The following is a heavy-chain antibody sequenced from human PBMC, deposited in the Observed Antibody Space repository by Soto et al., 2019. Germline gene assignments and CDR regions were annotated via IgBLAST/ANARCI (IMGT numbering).Heavy chain of an antibody. V-gene: IGHV6-1*01. CDR3: GRLVGNSWIDY. D-gene: IGHD6-13*01. J-gene: IGHJ4*02. Sequence: PSQTLSLTCAISGDSVFSNRATWNWFRQSPSRGLEWLGRTYYRSKWYHDYAVSLNGRGTINPDTSQNQFSLHLTSVTPEDTAVYYCGRLVGNSWIDYWGQGTLVTVS. CDR1: GDSVFSNRAT. CDR2: TYYRSKWYH.